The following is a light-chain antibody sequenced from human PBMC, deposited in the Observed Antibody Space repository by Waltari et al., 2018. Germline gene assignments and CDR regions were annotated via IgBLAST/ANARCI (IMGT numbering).Light chain of an antibody. CDR1: NIGSKS. CDR3: LMWHSTTDHHGV. Sequence: SYVVTQSPSVPVAPGETARITCGGDNIGSKSVHWYQQRPGQAPVLVISYGSDRPSGIPGRFSGSNSGNTATLTISWVEADDEADYYCLMWHSTTDHHGVFGGGTKLTVL. V-gene: IGLV3-21*04. J-gene: IGLJ2*01. CDR2: YGS.